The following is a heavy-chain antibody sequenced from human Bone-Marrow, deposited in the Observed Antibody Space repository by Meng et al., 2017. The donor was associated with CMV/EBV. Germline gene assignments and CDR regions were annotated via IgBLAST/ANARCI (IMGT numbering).Heavy chain of an antibody. CDR1: GYSFTSYW. Sequence: KVSCKGSGYSFTSYWIGWVRQMPGKGLEWMGIIYPGDSDTRYSPSFHGQVTISADKSISTAYLQWSSLKASDTAMYYCATQVVADAFDIWSQGTMVTVSS. J-gene: IGHJ3*02. V-gene: IGHV5-51*01. CDR2: IYPGDSDT. CDR3: ATQVVADAFDI. D-gene: IGHD2-15*01.